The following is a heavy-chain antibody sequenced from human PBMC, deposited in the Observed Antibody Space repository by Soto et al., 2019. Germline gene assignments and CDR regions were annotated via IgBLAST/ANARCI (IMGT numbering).Heavy chain of an antibody. CDR3: ARDRGNTVTNDY. J-gene: IGHJ4*02. CDR2: ISSSSSYI. D-gene: IGHD4-4*01. CDR1: GFTFSSYS. V-gene: IGHV3-21*01. Sequence: PGGSLRLSCAASGFTFSSYSMNWVRQAPGKGLEWVSSISSSSSYIYYADSVKGRFTISRDNAKNSLYLQMNSLRAEGTAVYYCARDRGNTVTNDYWGQGTLVTVSS.